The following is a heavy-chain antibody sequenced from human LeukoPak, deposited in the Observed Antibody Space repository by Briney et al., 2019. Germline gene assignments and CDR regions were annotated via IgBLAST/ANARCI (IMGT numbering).Heavy chain of an antibody. CDR2: INHSGST. CDR3: ARGSTYDILTGYRVHYFDC. D-gene: IGHD3-9*01. V-gene: IGHV4-34*01. CDR1: GGSFSGYY. J-gene: IGHJ4*02. Sequence: PSETLSLTCAVYGGSFSGYYWSWIRQPPGKGLEWIGEINHSGSTNYNPSLKSRVTISVDTSKNQFSLKLSSVTAADTAVYYCARGSTYDILTGYRVHYFDCWGQGTLVTVSS.